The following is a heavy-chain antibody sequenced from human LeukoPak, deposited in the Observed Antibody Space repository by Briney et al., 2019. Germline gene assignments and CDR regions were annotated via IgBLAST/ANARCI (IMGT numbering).Heavy chain of an antibody. Sequence: PGGSLRLSCAASGFTFSSYEMNWVRQAPGKGLEWVSYISSSGSTIYYADSVKGRFTISRDNAKNSLYPQMNSLRAEDTAVYYCARDHGSTSYYYYYGMDVWGQGTTVTVSS. CDR2: ISSSGSTI. V-gene: IGHV3-48*03. CDR3: ARDHGSTSYYYYYGMDV. D-gene: IGHD2-2*01. CDR1: GFTFSSYE. J-gene: IGHJ6*02.